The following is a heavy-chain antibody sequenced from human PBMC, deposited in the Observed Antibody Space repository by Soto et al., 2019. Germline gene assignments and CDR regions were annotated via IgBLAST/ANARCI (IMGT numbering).Heavy chain of an antibody. V-gene: IGHV3-7*01. J-gene: IGHJ4*02. CDR3: ATDSGTSDY. CDR2: IKQDGSER. Sequence: GGLRLSCAASGFTFSTYWMSWVRQAPGKGLEWVANIKQDGSERYYVDSVKGRFTISRDNAKSSLFLQMNSLRAEDTAVYYCATDSGTSDYWGQGTLVTVSS. CDR1: GFTFSTYW. D-gene: IGHD1-1*01.